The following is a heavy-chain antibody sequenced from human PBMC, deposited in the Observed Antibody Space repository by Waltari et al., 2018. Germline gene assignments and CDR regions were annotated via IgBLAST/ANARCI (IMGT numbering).Heavy chain of an antibody. CDR2: IYYSGST. CDR1: GGSISRSSYY. D-gene: IGHD1-26*01. V-gene: IGHV4-39*07. CDR3: ARGRMSGSYYYFDY. Sequence: QLQLQESGPGLVKPSETLSLTCTVSGGSISRSSYYWGWIRQPPGKGLEWIGSIYYSGSTYYNPSLKSRVTISVDTSKNQFSLKLSSVTAADTAVYYCARGRMSGSYYYFDYWGQGTLVTVSS. J-gene: IGHJ4*02.